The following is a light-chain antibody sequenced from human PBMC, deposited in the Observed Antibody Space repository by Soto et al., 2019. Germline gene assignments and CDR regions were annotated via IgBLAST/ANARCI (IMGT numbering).Light chain of an antibody. V-gene: IGKV3-20*01. Sequence: EVVLTQSPGTLSLSPGERATLSCRASQSVTSNYLAWYQQKPGQAPRLLIYGVSSRATGIPDRFSGSGSGTDFTLTISRLESEDFAVYYCQHYGTSWITFGQGTRLEIK. CDR1: QSVTSNY. CDR2: GVS. J-gene: IGKJ5*01. CDR3: QHYGTSWIT.